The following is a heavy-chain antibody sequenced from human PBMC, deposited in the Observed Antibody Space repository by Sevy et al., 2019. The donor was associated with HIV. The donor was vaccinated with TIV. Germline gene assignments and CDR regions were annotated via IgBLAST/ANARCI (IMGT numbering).Heavy chain of an antibody. V-gene: IGHV3-72*01. CDR1: GFTFSDHY. Sequence: GGSLRLSCVASGFTFSDHYMEWVRQAPGKGLEWVGRTRNKADGHTTEYAASVKGRFTISRDDSKNSLYVQMNSLKTEDTAVYYCSTHAGIAAAGRVFDYWGQGTLVTVSS. D-gene: IGHD6-25*01. CDR3: STHAGIAAAGRVFDY. J-gene: IGHJ4*02. CDR2: TRNKADGHTT.